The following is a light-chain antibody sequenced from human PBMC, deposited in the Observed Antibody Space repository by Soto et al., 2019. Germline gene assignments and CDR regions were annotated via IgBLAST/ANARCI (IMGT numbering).Light chain of an antibody. V-gene: IGKV1-9*01. CDR3: QQLNNYPRT. CDR1: QDISNY. J-gene: IGKJ2*01. CDR2: AAS. Sequence: DIQLTQSPSFLSASIRDRVTSTCRASQDISNYLAWYQQKPSKAPKLLIYAASTLQNGVPSRFSGSGSGTEFTLTITSLQPEDFATYYCQQLNNYPRTFGQGTKLEI.